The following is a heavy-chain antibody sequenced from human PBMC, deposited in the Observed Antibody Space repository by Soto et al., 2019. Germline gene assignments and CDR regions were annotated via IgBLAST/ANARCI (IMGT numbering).Heavy chain of an antibody. J-gene: IGHJ5*02. CDR2: IYTSGST. CDR3: ARAPAAGKLFDP. V-gene: IGHV4-4*07. CDR1: GGSISSYY. Sequence: TVSGGSISSYYWSWIRQPAGKGLEWIGRIYTSGSTNYNPSLKSRVTMSVDTSKNQFSLKLSSVTAADTAVYYCARAPAAGKLFDPWGQRTLVTVSS. D-gene: IGHD6-13*01.